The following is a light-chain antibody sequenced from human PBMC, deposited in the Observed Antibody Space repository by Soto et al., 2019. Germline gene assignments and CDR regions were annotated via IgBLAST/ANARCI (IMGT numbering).Light chain of an antibody. CDR2: EVN. CDR3: SSYAGSHNVV. V-gene: IGLV2-8*01. CDR1: SSDVGAYNY. J-gene: IGLJ2*01. Sequence: QSALTQPPAASGSPGQSVTISCTGTSSDVGAYNYVSWYQQHPGKAPKLIIYEVNERPSGVPDRFSGSKSGNTASLTVSGLQAEDEADYFCSSYAGSHNVVFGGGTKLTDL.